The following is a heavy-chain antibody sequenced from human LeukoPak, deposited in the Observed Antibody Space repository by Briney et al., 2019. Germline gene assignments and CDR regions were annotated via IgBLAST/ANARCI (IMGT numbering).Heavy chain of an antibody. D-gene: IGHD3-22*01. CDR2: ISSSNSTI. J-gene: IGHJ4*02. Sequence: GGSLRLSCAASGFNFNSYSMNWVRQAPGKGLEWVSYISSSNSTIYYADSVKGRFTISRDSAKNSLYLQMNSLRAEDTAVYYCARESHYHVTTGYYVYWGQGTLVTVSS. CDR3: ARESHYHVTTGYYVY. V-gene: IGHV3-48*04. CDR1: GFNFNSYS.